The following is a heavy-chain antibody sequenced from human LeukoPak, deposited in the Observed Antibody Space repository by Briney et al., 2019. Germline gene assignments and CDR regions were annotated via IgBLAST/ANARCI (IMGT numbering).Heavy chain of an antibody. CDR2: IYYSGST. V-gene: IGHV4-59*01. D-gene: IGHD2/OR15-2a*01. CDR1: GGSISSYY. Sequence: SETLSLTCTVSGGSISSYYWSWIRQPPGRGLEWIGYIYYSGSTNYNPSLKSRVTISVDTSKNQFSLKLSSVTAADTAVYYCARDNRGFDYWGQGTLVAVSS. J-gene: IGHJ4*02. CDR3: ARDNRGFDY.